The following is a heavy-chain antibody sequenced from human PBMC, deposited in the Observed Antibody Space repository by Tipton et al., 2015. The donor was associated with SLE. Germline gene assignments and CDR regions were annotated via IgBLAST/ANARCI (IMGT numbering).Heavy chain of an antibody. CDR1: GFTFSSYG. J-gene: IGHJ6*03. D-gene: IGHD2-21*01. V-gene: IGHV3-33*01. Sequence: SLRLSCAASGFTFSSYGMHWVRQAPGKGLEWVAVIWFDGSNEYYADSVKGRFTISRDNSKNTLYLQMNSLRAEDTAVYYCARRYCGGDCPGNYYYHMDVWGKGTTVTVSS. CDR3: ARRYCGGDCPGNYYYHMDV. CDR2: IWFDGSNE.